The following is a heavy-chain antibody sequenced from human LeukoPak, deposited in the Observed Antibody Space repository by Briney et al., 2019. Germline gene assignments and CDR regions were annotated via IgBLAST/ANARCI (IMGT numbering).Heavy chain of an antibody. D-gene: IGHD6-13*01. J-gene: IGHJ4*02. Sequence: SETLSLTCTVSGGSISGSSYYWGWIRQPPGKGLEWIGSIYYSGSTYYNPSLKSRVTISVDTSKNQFSLKLSSVTAADTAVYYCARVGYSSSSWGQGTLVTVSS. CDR3: ARVGYSSSS. CDR2: IYYSGST. V-gene: IGHV4-39*07. CDR1: GGSISGSSYY.